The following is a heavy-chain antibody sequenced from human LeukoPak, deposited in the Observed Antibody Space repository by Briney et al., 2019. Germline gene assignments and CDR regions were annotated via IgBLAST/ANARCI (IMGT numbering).Heavy chain of an antibody. J-gene: IGHJ6*03. CDR1: GFTFSSYA. D-gene: IGHD6-6*01. V-gene: IGHV3-30*04. CDR2: ISYDGSNK. Sequence: GGSLRLSCAASGFTFSSYAMHWVRQAPGKGLEWVAVISYDGSNKYYADSVKGRFTISRDNSKNTLYLQMNSLRAEDTAVYYCARDGSSSGYYYMDVWGKGTTVTVSS. CDR3: ARDGSSSGYYYMDV.